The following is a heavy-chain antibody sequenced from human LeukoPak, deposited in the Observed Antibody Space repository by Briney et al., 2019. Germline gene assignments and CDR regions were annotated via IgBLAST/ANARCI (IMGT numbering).Heavy chain of an antibody. V-gene: IGHV1-69*01. CDR2: IIPIFGSA. J-gene: IGHJ4*02. D-gene: IGHD2-15*01. Sequence: ASVKVSCKSSVGTFSTYAISWVRQAPGQGLEWMGGIIPIFGSASYAQNFQCRVTITADESTNTAYMKVSSLRSEDTAVYYCARDRRGCSGGSCSSADYWGQGTLVTVSS. CDR3: ARDRRGCSGGSCSSADY. CDR1: VGTFSTYA.